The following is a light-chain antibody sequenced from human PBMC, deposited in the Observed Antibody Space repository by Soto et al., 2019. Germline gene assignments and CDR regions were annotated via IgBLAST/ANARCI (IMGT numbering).Light chain of an antibody. CDR1: QSVSSSY. Sequence: EIVLTQSPGTLSLSPGERATLSCRASQSVSSSYLAWYQQKPGQANRLLIYGASSRATGIPDRLSGSGSGTDFTLTISRLEPEDFAVYYCQQYGSSPRTFGQGTKVDIX. CDR3: QQYGSSPRT. J-gene: IGKJ1*01. CDR2: GAS. V-gene: IGKV3-20*01.